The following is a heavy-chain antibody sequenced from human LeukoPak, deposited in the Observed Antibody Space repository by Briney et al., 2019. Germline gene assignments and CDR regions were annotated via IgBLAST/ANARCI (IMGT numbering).Heavy chain of an antibody. CDR2: IKSKADGGTT. Sequence: GGSLRLSCTASAFTLSNAWMNWVRQAPGKGLEWVGRIKSKADGGTTEYAAPVRDRFTISRDDSKNTLYLQMNSLETEDTAVYYCVSSSVPMIRNFFDYWGLGTLVTVSS. CDR1: AFTLSNAW. D-gene: IGHD3-10*01. V-gene: IGHV3-15*01. J-gene: IGHJ4*02. CDR3: VSSSVPMIRNFFDY.